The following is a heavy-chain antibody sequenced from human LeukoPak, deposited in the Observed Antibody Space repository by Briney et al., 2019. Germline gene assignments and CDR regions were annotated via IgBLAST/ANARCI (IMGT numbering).Heavy chain of an antibody. Sequence: GGSLRLSCAASGFTFSSYSMNWVRQAPGKGLEWVSSISSSSSYIYYADSVKGRFTISRDNAKNSLYLQMNSLRAEDTAVYYCARGIAAAGTNWFDPWSQGTLVTVSS. CDR1: GFTFSSYS. CDR3: ARGIAAAGTNWFDP. CDR2: ISSSSSYI. V-gene: IGHV3-21*01. D-gene: IGHD6-13*01. J-gene: IGHJ5*02.